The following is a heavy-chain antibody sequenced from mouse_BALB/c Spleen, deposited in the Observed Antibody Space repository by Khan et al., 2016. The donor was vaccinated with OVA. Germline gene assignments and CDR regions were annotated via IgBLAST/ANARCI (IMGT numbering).Heavy chain of an antibody. CDR1: GYTFTDYY. Sequence: QVQLKQSGAELARPGASVKLSCKASGYTFTDYYINWMKQRTGLGLEWIGHIYPGNDNTYYNENFTGKATLTADKSSSTAFMHLSSLTSEDSAVYFCSRSGLGSFAFWGQGTLVTVST. V-gene: IGHV1-77*01. CDR2: IYPGNDNT. D-gene: IGHD3-1*01. CDR3: SRSGLGSFAF. J-gene: IGHJ3*01.